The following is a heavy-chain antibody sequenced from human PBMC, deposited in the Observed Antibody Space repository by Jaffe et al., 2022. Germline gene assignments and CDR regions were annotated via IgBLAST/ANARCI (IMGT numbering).Heavy chain of an antibody. CDR2: IYWDDDK. V-gene: IGHV2-5*02. Sequence: QITLKESGPTLVKPTQTLTLTCTFSGFSLSTSGVGVGWIRQPPGKALEWLALIYWDDDKRYSPSLRSRLTITKDTSKNQVVLRMTNMDPVDTATYYCAHSPGVRGPTSVIYFDYWGQGTLVTVSS. CDR3: AHSPGVRGPTSVIYFDY. D-gene: IGHD1-26*01. CDR1: GFSLSTSGVG. J-gene: IGHJ4*02.